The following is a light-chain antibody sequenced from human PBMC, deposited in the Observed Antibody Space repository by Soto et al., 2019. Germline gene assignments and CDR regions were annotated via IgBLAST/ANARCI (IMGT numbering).Light chain of an antibody. J-gene: IGKJ1*01. V-gene: IGKV4-1*01. CDR3: QQYYSTPRT. CDR1: QSVLYSSNNKNY. CDR2: WAS. Sequence: DIVMTQSPDSLGVSLGERATINCKSSQSVLYSSNNKNYLAWYQQKPRQPPKLLIYWASTRDSGVPDRFSGSGSGTDFTLTISSLQAEDVAVYYCQQYYSTPRTFGQGTKVELK.